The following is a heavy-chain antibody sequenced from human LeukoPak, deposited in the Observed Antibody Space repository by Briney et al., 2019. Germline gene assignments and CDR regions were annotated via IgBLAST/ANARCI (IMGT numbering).Heavy chain of an antibody. CDR3: ARDWIDDAFDI. CDR2: ISSSSSYI. D-gene: IGHD2-2*03. V-gene: IGHV3-21*01. Sequence: GGSLRLSCAASGFSFSSYAMNWVRQAPGKGLEWVSSISSSSSYIYYADSVKGRFTISRDNAKNSLYLQMNSLRAEDTAVYYCARDWIDDAFDIWGQGTMVTVSS. J-gene: IGHJ3*02. CDR1: GFSFSSYA.